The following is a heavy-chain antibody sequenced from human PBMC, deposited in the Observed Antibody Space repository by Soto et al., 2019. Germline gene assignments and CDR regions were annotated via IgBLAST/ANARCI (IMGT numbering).Heavy chain of an antibody. J-gene: IGHJ1*01. CDR3: AKDDGYNLRGYFQH. CDR2: ISGSGGST. Sequence: EVQLVETGGGLIQPGGSLRLSCAASGFTVSSNYMSWVRQAPGKGLEWVSVISGSGGSTYYADSVKGRFTISRDNSKNTLYLQMNSLRAEDTAVYYCAKDDGYNLRGYFQHWGQGTLVTVSS. CDR1: GFTVSSNY. V-gene: IGHV3-53*02. D-gene: IGHD5-12*01.